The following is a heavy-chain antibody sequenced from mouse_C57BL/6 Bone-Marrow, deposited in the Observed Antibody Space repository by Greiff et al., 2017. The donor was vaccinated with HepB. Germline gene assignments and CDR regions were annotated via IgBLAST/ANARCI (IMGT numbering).Heavy chain of an antibody. D-gene: IGHD1-1*01. CDR1: GYTFTSYW. V-gene: IGHV1-61*01. J-gene: IGHJ1*03. Sequence: VQLQQPGAELVRPGSSVKLSCKASGYTFTSYWMDWVKQRPGQGLEWIGNIYPSDSETHYNQKFKDKATLTVDKSSSTAYMQLSSLTSEDSAVYYCAFDYYGSSPWYFDVWGRGTTVTVSS. CDR2: IYPSDSET. CDR3: AFDYYGSSPWYFDV.